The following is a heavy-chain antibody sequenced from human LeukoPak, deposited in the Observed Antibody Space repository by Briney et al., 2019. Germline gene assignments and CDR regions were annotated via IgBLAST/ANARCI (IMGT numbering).Heavy chain of an antibody. Sequence: PGGSLRLSCAASGFTFSSYGMHWVRQAPGKGLEWVAVISYDGSNKYYVDSVKGRFTISRDNSKNTLYLQMNSLRAEDTAVYYCAREYNSASYVWFDPWGQGTLVTVSS. CDR1: GFTFSSYG. J-gene: IGHJ5*02. V-gene: IGHV3-30*03. CDR3: AREYNSASYVWFDP. CDR2: ISYDGSNK. D-gene: IGHD3-10*01.